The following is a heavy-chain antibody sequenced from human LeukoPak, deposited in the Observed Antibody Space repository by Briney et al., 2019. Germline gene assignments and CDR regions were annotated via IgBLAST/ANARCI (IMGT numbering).Heavy chain of an antibody. J-gene: IGHJ5*02. CDR2: IIPIFGTA. D-gene: IGHD6-19*01. CDR1: GGTFSSYA. Sequence: ASVKVSCKASGGTFSSYAISWVRQAPGQGLEWMGGIIPIFGTANYAQKFQGRVTITADESTSTAYMELSSLRSDDTAVYYCARESGGSGWPLIDPWGQGTLVTVSS. V-gene: IGHV1-69*13. CDR3: ARESGGSGWPLIDP.